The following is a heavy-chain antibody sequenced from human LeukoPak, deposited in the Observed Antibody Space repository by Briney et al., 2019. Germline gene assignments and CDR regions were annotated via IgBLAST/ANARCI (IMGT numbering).Heavy chain of an antibody. CDR2: ISGSGGST. V-gene: IGHV3-23*01. CDR1: GFTCSSYA. D-gene: IGHD5-18*01. J-gene: IGHJ4*02. Sequence: GGSLRRSGAASGFTCSSYAMSWVRQAPGKGLEWVSAISGSGGSTYYADSVKGRVTISRDYSKNTLYQQMNSLRAEDTAVYYCVKDADTAMVHFDYWGQGTLVTVSS. CDR3: VKDADTAMVHFDY.